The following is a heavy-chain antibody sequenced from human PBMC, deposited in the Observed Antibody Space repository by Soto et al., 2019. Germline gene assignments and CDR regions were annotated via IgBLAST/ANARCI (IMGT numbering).Heavy chain of an antibody. CDR1: GGSISSSSYY. V-gene: IGHV4-39*01. CDR2: IYYSGST. Sequence: SETLSLTCTVSGGSISSSSYYRGWIRQPPGKGLEWIGSIYYSGSTYYNPSLKSRVTISVDTSKNQFSLKLSSVTAADTAVYYCASLWWYFDYWGQGTLVTVSS. CDR3: ASLWWYFDY. D-gene: IGHD3-10*01. J-gene: IGHJ4*02.